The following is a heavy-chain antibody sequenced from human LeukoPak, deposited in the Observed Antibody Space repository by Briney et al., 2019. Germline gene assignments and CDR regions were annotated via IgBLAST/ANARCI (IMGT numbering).Heavy chain of an antibody. CDR1: GXXFTXYG. CDR2: ISXYNGNT. V-gene: IGHV1-18*01. J-gene: IGHJ4*02. Sequence: SXXASGXXFTXYGXXWVRQXPXQGLEGXXXISXYNGNTNYAQKLQGRVTMTTDTSTSTAYMELRSLRSDDTAVYYCARGYYCSGGSCYSRGDDYWGQGTLVTVSS. CDR3: ARGYYCSGGSCYSRGDDY. D-gene: IGHD2-15*01.